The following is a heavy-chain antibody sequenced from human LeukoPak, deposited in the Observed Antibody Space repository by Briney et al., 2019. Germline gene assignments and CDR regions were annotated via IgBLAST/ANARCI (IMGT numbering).Heavy chain of an antibody. D-gene: IGHD3-9*01. CDR1: GGSISSYY. CDR3: AREGGLYDILTGPWYYFDY. CDR2: IYTSGST. V-gene: IGHV4-4*07. J-gene: IGHJ4*02. Sequence: SETLSLTCTVSGGSISSYYWSWIRQPAGKGLEWIGRIYTSGSTNYNPSLESRVTMSVDTSKNQFSLKLSSVTAADTAVYYCAREGGLYDILTGPWYYFDYWGQGTLVTVSS.